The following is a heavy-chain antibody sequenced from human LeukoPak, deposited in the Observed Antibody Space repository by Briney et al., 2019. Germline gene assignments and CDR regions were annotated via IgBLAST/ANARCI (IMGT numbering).Heavy chain of an antibody. Sequence: GGSLRLSCAASGFTFSTYGMHWVRQAPGKGLEWVAVIWYDGSSIHYADSVKGRFTISRDNSKNTLYLQMHSLRAEDTAVYYCARGGGNWGHYHYYYGMDVWGQGTTVTVSS. V-gene: IGHV3-33*01. CDR3: ARGGGNWGHYHYYYGMDV. CDR1: GFTFSTYG. D-gene: IGHD7-27*01. CDR2: IWYDGSSI. J-gene: IGHJ6*02.